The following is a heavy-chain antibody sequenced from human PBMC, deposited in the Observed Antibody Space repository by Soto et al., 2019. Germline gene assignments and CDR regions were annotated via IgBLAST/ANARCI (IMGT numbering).Heavy chain of an antibody. CDR1: GGTFSSYA. D-gene: IGHD6-19*01. Sequence: ASVKVSCKASGGTFSSYAISWVRQAPGQGLEWMGGIIPIFGTANYAQKFQGRVTITADESTSTAYMELSSLRSEDTAVYYCARGYSSGPGYYYYYMDVWGKGTTVTVSS. CDR2: IIPIFGTA. CDR3: ARGYSSGPGYYYYYMDV. J-gene: IGHJ6*03. V-gene: IGHV1-69*13.